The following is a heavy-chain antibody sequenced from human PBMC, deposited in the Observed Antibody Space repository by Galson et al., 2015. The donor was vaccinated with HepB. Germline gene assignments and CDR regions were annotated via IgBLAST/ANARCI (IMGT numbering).Heavy chain of an antibody. V-gene: IGHV3-7*01. J-gene: IGHJ4*02. CDR1: GFSFRTEW. CDR3: ARAVD. Sequence: SLRLSCAASGFSFRTEWMSWVRQAPGKGPEWVANIKEDGSEENYVDSVGGRFTISRDNAKNSMYLQMNSLRVEDTAVYYCARAVDWGQGTLVTVSS. CDR2: IKEDGSEE.